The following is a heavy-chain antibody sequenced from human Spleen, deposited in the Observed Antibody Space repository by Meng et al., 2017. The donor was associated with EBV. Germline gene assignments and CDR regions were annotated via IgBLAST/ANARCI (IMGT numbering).Heavy chain of an antibody. Sequence: QGQLVQSGAEVKKPGASVKVSCKTSGYTLSTYDIHWVRQAPGQGLEWMGWISHYAQKLQGRVTMTTDTSTSTAYMELRSLRSDDTAVYYCASESGRGFTPDYWGQGTLVTVSS. D-gene: IGHD3-10*01. CDR3: ASESGRGFTPDY. CDR1: GYTLSTYD. CDR2: IS. J-gene: IGHJ4*02. V-gene: IGHV1-18*01.